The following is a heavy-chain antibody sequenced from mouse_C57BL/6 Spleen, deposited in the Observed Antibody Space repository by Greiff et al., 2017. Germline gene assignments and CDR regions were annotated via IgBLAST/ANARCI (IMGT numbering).Heavy chain of an antibody. J-gene: IGHJ4*01. V-gene: IGHV1-50*01. CDR2: IDPSDSYT. CDR3: ARGGYERDYYAMDY. CDR1: GYTFTSYW. D-gene: IGHD2-2*01. Sequence: QVQLQQPGAELVKPGASVKLSCKASGYTFTSYWMQWVKQRPGQGLEWIGEIDPSDSYTNYNQKFKGKATLTVDTSSSTAYMQLSSLTSEDSAVYYCARGGYERDYYAMDYWGQGTSVTVSS.